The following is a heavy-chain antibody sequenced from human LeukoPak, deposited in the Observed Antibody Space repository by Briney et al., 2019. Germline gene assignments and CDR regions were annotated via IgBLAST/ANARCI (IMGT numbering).Heavy chain of an antibody. D-gene: IGHD3-3*01. Sequence: PGGSLRLSCAASGFTFSSYSMHWVRQAPGKGLEFVLAISSNGRRTCYANSVKGRFTISRDISKNTLYLQMGSLRAEDMAVYYCARVDFGSVGDSWGEGTVVTVSS. CDR1: GFTFSSYS. J-gene: IGHJ4*02. CDR2: ISSNGRRT. V-gene: IGHV3-64*01. CDR3: ARVDFGSVGDS.